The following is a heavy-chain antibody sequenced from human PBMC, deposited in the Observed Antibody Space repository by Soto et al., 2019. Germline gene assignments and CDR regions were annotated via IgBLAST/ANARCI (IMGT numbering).Heavy chain of an antibody. J-gene: IGHJ4*02. CDR3: ARVGMVYAIGPFDY. D-gene: IGHD2-8*01. CDR1: GFTFSSYG. V-gene: IGHV3-33*01. CDR2: IWYDGSNK. Sequence: GGSLRLSCAASGFTFSSYGMHWVRQAPGKGLEGVAVIWYDGSNKYYADSVKGRFTISRDNSKNTLYLQMNSLRAEDTAVYYCARVGMVYAIGPFDYWGQGTLVTVSS.